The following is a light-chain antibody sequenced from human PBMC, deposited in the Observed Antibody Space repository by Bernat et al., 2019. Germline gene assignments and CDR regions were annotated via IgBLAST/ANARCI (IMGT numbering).Light chain of an antibody. Sequence: QSALTQPASVSGSPGQSVTISCTGTRSDVGAYNYVSWYQQVPGKAPKLMIFDVSNRPSGVSNRFSGPKSGNTASLTISGLQAEDEDDYFCYSSSTTTTLVVFGGGTKLTVL. CDR1: RSDVGAYNY. V-gene: IGLV2-14*03. J-gene: IGLJ2*01. CDR3: YSSSTTTTLVV. CDR2: DVS.